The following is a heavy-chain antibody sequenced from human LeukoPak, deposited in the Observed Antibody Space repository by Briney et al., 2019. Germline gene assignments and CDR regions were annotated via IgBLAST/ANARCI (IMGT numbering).Heavy chain of an antibody. D-gene: IGHD5-18*01. CDR3: AKINYMDTSMVDY. Sequence: PSETLSLTCTVSGGSISSGGYYWSWIRQHPGKGLEWIGYIYYSGSTYYNPSLKSRVTISVDTSKNQFSLKLSSVTAADTAVYYCAKINYMDTSMVDYWGQGTLVTVSS. J-gene: IGHJ4*02. V-gene: IGHV4-31*03. CDR1: GGSISSGGYY. CDR2: IYYSGST.